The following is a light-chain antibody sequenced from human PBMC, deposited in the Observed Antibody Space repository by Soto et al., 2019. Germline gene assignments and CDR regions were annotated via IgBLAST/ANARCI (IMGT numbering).Light chain of an antibody. Sequence: EIVLTQAPGTLSLSPGERATLSCGASQSVSNSYLAWYQQKPGQAPRLLIYGASSRATGIPDRFSGSGSGTDFTLTISRLEPEDFAVYYCQQYDNSPPLFTFGPGTKVDIK. V-gene: IGKV3-20*01. J-gene: IGKJ3*01. CDR3: QQYDNSPPLFT. CDR1: QSVSNSY. CDR2: GAS.